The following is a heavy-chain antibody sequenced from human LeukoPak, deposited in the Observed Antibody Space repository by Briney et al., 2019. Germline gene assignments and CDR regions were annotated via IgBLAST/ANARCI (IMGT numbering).Heavy chain of an antibody. J-gene: IGHJ3*02. Sequence: GGSLRLSCAASGFTSSSYSMNWVRQAPGKGLEWVSSISSSSSYIYYADSVKGRFTISRDNAKNSLYLQMNSLRAEDTAVYYCARDHYYGSGSLDAVAFDIWGQGTMVTVSS. D-gene: IGHD3-10*01. CDR3: ARDHYYGSGSLDAVAFDI. CDR1: GFTSSSYS. V-gene: IGHV3-21*01. CDR2: ISSSSSYI.